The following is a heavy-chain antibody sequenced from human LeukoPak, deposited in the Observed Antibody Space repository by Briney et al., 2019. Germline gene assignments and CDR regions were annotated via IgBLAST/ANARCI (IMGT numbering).Heavy chain of an antibody. J-gene: IGHJ4*02. D-gene: IGHD5-18*01. CDR3: ARGAGAAIVPPDY. CDR1: GYTFTGYY. CDR2: INPNSGST. V-gene: IGHV1-2*02. Sequence: ASVKVSCKASGYTFTGYYMHWVRQAPGQGLEWMGWINPNSGSTNYAQKFQGRVTMTGETYISTAYMELSRTRSDDTAVYYCARGAGAAIVPPDYWGQGTLVTVSS.